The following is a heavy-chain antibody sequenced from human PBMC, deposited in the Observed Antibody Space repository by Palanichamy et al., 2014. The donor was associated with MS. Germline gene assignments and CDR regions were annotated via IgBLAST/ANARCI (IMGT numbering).Heavy chain of an antibody. V-gene: IGHV3-33*01. CDR2: IRDDGNNK. Sequence: QMVEVWGRAWSSLGTSLRLSCAASGFTFSSYGMHWVRQAPGKGLEWVAVIRDDGNNKHYGDSVRGRFTISRDNSKNTLYLQMNGLRAEDTAVYYCARDDYSGTYYDTVDVWGQGTTVTVSS. CDR3: ARDDYSGTYYDTVDV. CDR1: GFTFSSYG. J-gene: IGHJ6*02. D-gene: IGHD1-26*01.